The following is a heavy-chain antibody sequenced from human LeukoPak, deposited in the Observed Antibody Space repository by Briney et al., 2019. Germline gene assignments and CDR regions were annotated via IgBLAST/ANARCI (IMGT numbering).Heavy chain of an antibody. Sequence: PSETLSLTCTVSGGSISSYYWSWIRQPPGKGLEWIGYIYYSGSTNYNPSLKSRVTMSLDTSKNQFSLKLSSVTAADTAVYYCARVIRLKTIAVAGHDAFDIWGQGTMVTVSS. V-gene: IGHV4-59*01. CDR2: IYYSGST. D-gene: IGHD6-19*01. CDR3: ARVIRLKTIAVAGHDAFDI. J-gene: IGHJ3*02. CDR1: GGSISSYY.